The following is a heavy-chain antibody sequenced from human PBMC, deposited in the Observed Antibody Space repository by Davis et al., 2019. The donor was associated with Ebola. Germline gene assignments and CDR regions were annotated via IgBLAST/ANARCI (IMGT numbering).Heavy chain of an antibody. D-gene: IGHD6-13*01. V-gene: IGHV3-30*18. J-gene: IGHJ4*02. CDR1: GFTFSSYG. CDR2: ISYDGSNK. CDR3: ANGRSSWTYYFDY. Sequence: GGSLRLSCAASGFTFSSYGMHWVRQAPGKGLEWVAVISYDGSNKYYADSVKGRFTISRDNSKNTLYLQMNSLRAEDTAVYYCANGRSSWTYYFDYWGQGTLVTVSS.